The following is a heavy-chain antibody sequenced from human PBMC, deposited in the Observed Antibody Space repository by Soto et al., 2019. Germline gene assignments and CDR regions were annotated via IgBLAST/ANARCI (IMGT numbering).Heavy chain of an antibody. CDR2: TSADNSNT. V-gene: IGHV1-18*01. D-gene: IGHD6-13*01. Sequence: ASVKVSCKASGYNFTNYGISWVRQAPGQGLEWMGWTSADNSNTRYAQKLQGRVTMTTDTSTNTAYLELRSLRSDDTAVFYCAREGQQLALENYYCYYGMDVWGQGTTVTVSS. J-gene: IGHJ6*02. CDR3: AREGQQLALENYYCYYGMDV. CDR1: GYNFTNYG.